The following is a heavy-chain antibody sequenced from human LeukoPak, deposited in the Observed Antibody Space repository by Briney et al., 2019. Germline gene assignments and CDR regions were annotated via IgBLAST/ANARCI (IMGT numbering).Heavy chain of an antibody. CDR1: GFPVSRYA. D-gene: IGHD3-22*01. Sequence: GGPLRLSCAASGFPVSRYAMRWVRQAPGRGGEGVSAISGSGGSTYYADSVKGRFTIARDNTKNTLYLQMNSLGAEDTAVYYCAKVQEHSSGYYFDYWGQGTLVTVSS. CDR3: AKVQEHSSGYYFDY. CDR2: ISGSGGST. J-gene: IGHJ4*02. V-gene: IGHV3-23*01.